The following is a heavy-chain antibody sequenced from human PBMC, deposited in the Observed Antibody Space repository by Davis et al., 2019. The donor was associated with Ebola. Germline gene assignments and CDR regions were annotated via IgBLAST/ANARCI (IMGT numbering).Heavy chain of an antibody. Sequence: SETLSLTCTVSGGSIINYFWSWIRQPPGKRLEWIGYINYSGNTNYNPSLKSRVTISVDTSKNQFSLKLSSVTAADAAVYYCARSPITYYYDSSGYHFDYWGQGTLVTVSS. J-gene: IGHJ4*02. CDR2: INYSGNT. D-gene: IGHD3-22*01. CDR1: GGSIINYF. V-gene: IGHV4-59*08. CDR3: ARSPITYYYDSSGYHFDY.